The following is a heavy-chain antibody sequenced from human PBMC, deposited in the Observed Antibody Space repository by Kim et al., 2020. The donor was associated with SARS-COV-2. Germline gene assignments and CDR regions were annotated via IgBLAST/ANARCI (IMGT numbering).Heavy chain of an antibody. CDR1: GFTFSSYA. CDR2: ISGSGGST. CDR3: AKDLFGDIWVYSSGYPFDMGPSGGFDY. V-gene: IGHV3-23*01. D-gene: IGHD3-22*01. J-gene: IGHJ4*02. Sequence: GGSLRLSCAASGFTFSSYAMSWVRQAPGKGLEWVSAISGSGGSTYYADSVKGRFTISRDNSKNTLYLQMNSLRAEDTAVYYCAKDLFGDIWVYSSGYPFDMGPSGGFDYWGQGTLVTVSS.